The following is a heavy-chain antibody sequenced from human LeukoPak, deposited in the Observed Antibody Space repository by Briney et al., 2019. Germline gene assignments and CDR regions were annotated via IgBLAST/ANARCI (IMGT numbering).Heavy chain of an antibody. Sequence: ASVKVSCKASGYTFTSYYMHWVRQAPGQGLEWMGIINPSGGSTSYAQKFQGRVTMTRDTSTSTVYMELSSLRSEDTAVYYCARGAPLGLRYFDWFTPWFDYWGQGTLVTVSS. V-gene: IGHV1-46*01. CDR1: GYTFTSYY. CDR2: INPSGGST. D-gene: IGHD3-9*01. J-gene: IGHJ4*02. CDR3: ARGAPLGLRYFDWFTPWFDY.